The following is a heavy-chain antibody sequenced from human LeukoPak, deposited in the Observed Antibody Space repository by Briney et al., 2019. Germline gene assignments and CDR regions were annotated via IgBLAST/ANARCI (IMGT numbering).Heavy chain of an antibody. J-gene: IGHJ5*02. V-gene: IGHV3-23*01. D-gene: IGHD6-19*01. CDR1: GVTVSSNY. CDR3: AKSSSGWYDWVDP. CDR2: ISGSGANT. Sequence: GGSLRLSCAASGVTVSSNYMSWVRQAPGKGLEWVSAISGSGANTYYADSVKGRFTISRDNSKNTLYLQMNSLRAEDTAVYYCAKSSSGWYDWVDPWGQGTLVTVSS.